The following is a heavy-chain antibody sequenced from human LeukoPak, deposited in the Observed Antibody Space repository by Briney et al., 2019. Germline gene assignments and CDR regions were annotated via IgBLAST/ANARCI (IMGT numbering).Heavy chain of an antibody. CDR3: ARSGPTVTIGFDP. J-gene: IGHJ5*02. Sequence: ASVKVSCKASGYTFTSYAMNWVRQAPGQGLEWMGWISAYNGNTNYAQKLQGRVTMTTDTSTSTAYMELRSLRSDDTAVYYCARSGPTVTIGFDPWGQGTLVTVSS. CDR2: ISAYNGNT. CDR1: GYTFTSYA. V-gene: IGHV1-18*01. D-gene: IGHD4-11*01.